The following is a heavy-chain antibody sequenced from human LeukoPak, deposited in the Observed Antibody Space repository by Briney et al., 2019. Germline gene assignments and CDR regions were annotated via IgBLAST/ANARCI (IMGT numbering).Heavy chain of an antibody. D-gene: IGHD3-22*01. J-gene: IGHJ4*02. Sequence: PSETLSLTCTVSIGSVSSGSYYWSWIRQPPGKGLEWIGYIRNSGSTNYNPSLKSRVTISVDTSKNQFSLNLSSVTAADTAVYYCARDRSSGPFDYWGQGTLVTVSS. CDR2: IRNSGST. V-gene: IGHV4-61*01. CDR3: ARDRSSGPFDY. CDR1: IGSVSSGSYY.